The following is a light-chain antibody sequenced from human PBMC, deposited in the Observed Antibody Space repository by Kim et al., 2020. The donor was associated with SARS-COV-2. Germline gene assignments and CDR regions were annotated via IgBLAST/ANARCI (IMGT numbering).Light chain of an antibody. Sequence: GQRIRISCSGGTSNVGRNTVNWYQQDPGTAPKLLIYANDQRPSGVPDRFSGSKSGTSASLAISDLQSDNEADYYCAVWDDSLSEVVFGGGTQLTVL. CDR1: TSNVGRNT. V-gene: IGLV1-44*01. J-gene: IGLJ2*01. CDR3: AVWDDSLSEVV. CDR2: AND.